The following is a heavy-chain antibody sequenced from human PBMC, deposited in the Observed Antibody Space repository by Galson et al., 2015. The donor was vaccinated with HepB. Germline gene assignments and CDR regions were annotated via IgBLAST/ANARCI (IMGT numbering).Heavy chain of an antibody. D-gene: IGHD6-19*01. CDR2: INSDGTYV. Sequence: SLRLSCAASGFTFSSYWMHWVRQVPGKGLVWVSRINSDGTYVNYADSGQGRFTISRDNAKNTLTLRMDSLRVEDTAVYYCAREFVAVAGRNSDPFDIWGQGTLVTVSS. CDR1: GFTFSSYW. CDR3: AREFVAVAGRNSDPFDI. J-gene: IGHJ3*02. V-gene: IGHV3-74*01.